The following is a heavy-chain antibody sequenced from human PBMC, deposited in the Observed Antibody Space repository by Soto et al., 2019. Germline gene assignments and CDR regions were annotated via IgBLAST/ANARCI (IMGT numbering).Heavy chain of an antibody. D-gene: IGHD3-16*01. V-gene: IGHV1-46*01. CDR3: ARYPPTGENWGYYYYGMDV. Sequence: ASVKVSCKASGYTFTSYYMHWVRQAPGQGLEWMGIINPSGGSTSYAQKFQGRVTMTRDTSTSTVYIELSSLRSEDTAVYYCARYPPTGENWGYYYYGMDVWGQGTTVTVSS. CDR1: GYTFTSYY. CDR2: INPSGGST. J-gene: IGHJ6*02.